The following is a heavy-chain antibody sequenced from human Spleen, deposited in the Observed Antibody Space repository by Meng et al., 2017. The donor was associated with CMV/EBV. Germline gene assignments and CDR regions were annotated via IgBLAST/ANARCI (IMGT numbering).Heavy chain of an antibody. CDR1: TSDG. V-gene: IGHV1-18*01. CDR2: ISDYNGNT. D-gene: IGHD3-3*01. Sequence: TSDGISWVRQDPGQGLEWMGWISDYNGNTNYAQKLQGRVTMTTDTSTSTAYMELRSLRSDDTAVYYCARDDFWSGYYTGPENYGMDVWGQGTTVTVSS. J-gene: IGHJ6*02. CDR3: ARDDFWSGYYTGPENYGMDV.